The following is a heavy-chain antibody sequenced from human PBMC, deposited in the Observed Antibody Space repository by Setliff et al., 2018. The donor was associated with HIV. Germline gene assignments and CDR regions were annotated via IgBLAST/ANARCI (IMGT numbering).Heavy chain of an antibody. J-gene: IGHJ6*03. CDR2: IYYSGST. D-gene: IGHD3-3*01. V-gene: IGHV4-59*11. CDR3: ARGRTYYDFWSGQDYYYYMDV. Sequence: SETLSLTCTVSGGSISSHYWSWIRQPPGKGLEWIGYIYYSGSTNYNPSLKSRVTISVDTSKNQFSLKLSSVTAADTAVYYCARGRTYYDFWSGQDYYYYMDVWGKGTTVTVS. CDR1: GGSISSHY.